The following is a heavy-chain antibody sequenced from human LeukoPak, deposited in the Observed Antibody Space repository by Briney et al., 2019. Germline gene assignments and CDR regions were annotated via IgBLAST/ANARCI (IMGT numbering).Heavy chain of an antibody. Sequence: GGSLRLSCAAPGFTFSSYAMSWVRQAPGKGLEWVSAISGSGGSAYYADSVKGRFTISRDNSKNTLYLQMNSLRAEDTAVYYCAKSYSYGPYYYYGMDVWGQGTTVTVSS. V-gene: IGHV3-23*01. CDR3: AKSYSYGPYYYYGMDV. D-gene: IGHD5-18*01. CDR1: GFTFSSYA. CDR2: ISGSGGSA. J-gene: IGHJ6*02.